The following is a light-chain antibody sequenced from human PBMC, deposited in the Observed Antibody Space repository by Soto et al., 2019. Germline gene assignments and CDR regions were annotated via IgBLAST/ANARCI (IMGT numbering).Light chain of an antibody. Sequence: DIQMTQTPSSLSASVGDRVTITCRASQNISSYLNWYRQKPGKAPKRLIYAASSLQSGVPPRFSGSGSGTDFTLTISSLQAEDFATYYCQQSYSTPITFGQGTRLEI. CDR3: QQSYSTPIT. J-gene: IGKJ5*01. CDR1: QNISSY. CDR2: AAS. V-gene: IGKV1-39*01.